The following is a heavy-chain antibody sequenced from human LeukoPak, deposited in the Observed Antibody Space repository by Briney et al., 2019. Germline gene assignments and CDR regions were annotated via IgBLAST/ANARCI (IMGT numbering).Heavy chain of an antibody. D-gene: IGHD6-13*01. J-gene: IGHJ3*02. V-gene: IGHV3-23*01. CDR1: GFTFSNYF. CDR3: ARDRNSFGIASSSWSHDAYAFDI. Sequence: GGSLRLSCSASGFTFSNYFMSWVRQAPGKGLEWVSGISGSGDTTYYPDSVKGRFTISIDNSKNTLYLQMNSLRAEDTAVYYCARDRNSFGIASSSWSHDAYAFDIWGQGTMVTVSS. CDR2: ISGSGDTT.